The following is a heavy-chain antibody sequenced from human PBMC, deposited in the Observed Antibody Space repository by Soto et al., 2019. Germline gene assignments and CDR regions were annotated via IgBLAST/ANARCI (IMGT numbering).Heavy chain of an antibody. V-gene: IGHV1-46*01. CDR2: INPSGGST. CDR1: GYTFTSYY. D-gene: IGHD3-10*01. CDR3: ARGDYYGSGHYFDY. Sequence: QVQLVQSGAEVKKPGASVKLSCKASGYTFTSYYLHWVRQAPGQGLEWMVTINPSGGSTNYAQKFQGRVTMTSDTSTSTVYLYLNSLRSEDTAVYYCARGDYYGSGHYFDYWGQGTLATVSS. J-gene: IGHJ4*02.